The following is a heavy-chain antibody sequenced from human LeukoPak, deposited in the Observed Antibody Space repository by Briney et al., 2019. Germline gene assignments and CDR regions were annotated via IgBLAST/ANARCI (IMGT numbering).Heavy chain of an antibody. CDR1: GYSLTSYW. J-gene: IGHJ4*02. V-gene: IGHV5-51*01. CDR3: ARRGGRYCSSTSCYVFDY. CDR2: IYPGDSDT. Sequence: GESLKISCKGSGYSLTSYWIARVPQMPGKGLECMGIIYPGDSDTRSSPSLQAQVNISADKSVTTAYLQWSSLMASETAMYYFARRGGRYCSSTSCYVFDYWGQGNLVTVSS. D-gene: IGHD2-2*01.